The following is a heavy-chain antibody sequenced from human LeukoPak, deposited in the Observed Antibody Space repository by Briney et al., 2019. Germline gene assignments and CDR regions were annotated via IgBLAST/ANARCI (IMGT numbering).Heavy chain of an antibody. CDR1: GGSISGYY. CDR2: IYYTGNT. CDR3: ARDSPALDYYYYGMDV. Sequence: SETLSLTCTVSGGSISGYYWSWIRQPPGKGLEWIGYIYYTGNTKYSPSFKSRVTISEDTSKNQFSLKLSSVTAADTAVYYCARDSPALDYYYYGMDVWGQGTTVTVSS. J-gene: IGHJ6*02. V-gene: IGHV4-59*01.